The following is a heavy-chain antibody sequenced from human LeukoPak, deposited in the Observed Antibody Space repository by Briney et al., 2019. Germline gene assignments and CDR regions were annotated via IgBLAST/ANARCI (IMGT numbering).Heavy chain of an antibody. CDR2: ISSSSSYI. Sequence: GGSLRLSCAASGFTFSSYSMNWVRQAPGKGLEWVSSISSSSSYIYYADSVKGRFTISRDNAKNSLYLQMNSLRAEDTAVYYCARSGNYYGSGIGYWGQGTLVTVSS. CDR3: ARSGNYYGSGIGY. CDR1: GFTFSSYS. D-gene: IGHD3-10*01. V-gene: IGHV3-21*01. J-gene: IGHJ4*02.